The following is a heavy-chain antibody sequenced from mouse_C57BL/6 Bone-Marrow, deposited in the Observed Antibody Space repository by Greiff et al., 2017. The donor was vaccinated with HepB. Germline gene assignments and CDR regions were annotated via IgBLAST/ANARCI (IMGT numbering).Heavy chain of an antibody. Sequence: EVQRVESGPSLVRPSQTLSLTCTVTGFSINSDCYWIWIRQFPGNKLEYIGYTFYSGITYYNPSLESRTYITRDTSKNQFSLKLSSVTTEDTATYYCARALLRLHAMDYWGQGTSVTVSS. V-gene: IGHV3-3*01. CDR2: TFYSGIT. J-gene: IGHJ4*01. CDR3: ARALLRLHAMDY. D-gene: IGHD1-1*01. CDR1: GFSINSDCY.